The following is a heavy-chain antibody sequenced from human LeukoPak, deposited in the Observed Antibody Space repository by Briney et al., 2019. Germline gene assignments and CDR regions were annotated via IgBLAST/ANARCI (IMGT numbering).Heavy chain of an antibody. J-gene: IGHJ6*02. CDR1: GYTFTGYY. Sequence: ASVKVSCKASGYTFTGYYMHWVRQAPGQGLEWMGWINPNSGGTNYAQKFQGRVTMTRDTSISTAYMELSRLRSDDTAVYYCARDKSTAMAPGGNYYGMDVWGQGTTVTVSS. V-gene: IGHV1-2*02. D-gene: IGHD5-18*01. CDR3: ARDKSTAMAPGGNYYGMDV. CDR2: INPNSGGT.